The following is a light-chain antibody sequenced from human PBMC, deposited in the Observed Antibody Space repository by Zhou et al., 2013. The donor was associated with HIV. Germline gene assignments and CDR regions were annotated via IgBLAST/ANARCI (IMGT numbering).Light chain of an antibody. Sequence: EIVMTQSPATLSVSPGERATLSCRASQSVSSNLAWYQQKPGQAPRLLMSDASNRAAGIPARFSGSGSGTDFTLTISRLEPEDFAVYYCQQYDTSPYTFGQGTRLDI. CDR3: QQYDTSPYT. CDR2: DAS. CDR1: QSVSSN. V-gene: IGKV3D-15*01. J-gene: IGKJ2*01.